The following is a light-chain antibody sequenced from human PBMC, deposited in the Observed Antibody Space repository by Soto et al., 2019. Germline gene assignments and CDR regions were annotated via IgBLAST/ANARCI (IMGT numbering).Light chain of an antibody. V-gene: IGKV1-5*01. J-gene: IGKJ5*01. Sequence: DIQMTQSPSTLSAPVGDGVTITCRASQSISSWLAWYQQKPGKAPKSLISAASSLQGGVPSRFSGSGSGTDFTLTISSLHPEHFATYYCHQYNEYPITFGQGTRLEI. CDR3: HQYNEYPIT. CDR1: QSISSW. CDR2: AAS.